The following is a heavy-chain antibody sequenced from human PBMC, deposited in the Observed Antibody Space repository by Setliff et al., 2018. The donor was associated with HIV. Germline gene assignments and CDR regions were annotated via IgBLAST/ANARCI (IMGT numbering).Heavy chain of an antibody. CDR2: MNPNTGVS. D-gene: IGHD3-10*01. CDR1: GHTFTNVD. Sequence: ASVQVSCKASGHTFTNVDIHWLRRATGQGLAWMGWMNPNTGVSGYALKFQARVTMTRDTSISTAYMALSRLTSEDTAGYYCARGKGVGGVVITGGLDVWGKGTTVTVSS. J-gene: IGHJ6*04. CDR3: ARGKGVGGVVITGGLDV. V-gene: IGHV1-8*01.